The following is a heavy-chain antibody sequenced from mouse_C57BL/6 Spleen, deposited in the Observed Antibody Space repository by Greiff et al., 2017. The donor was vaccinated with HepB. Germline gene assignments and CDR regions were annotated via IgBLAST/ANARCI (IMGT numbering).Heavy chain of an antibody. V-gene: IGHV5-4*01. Sequence: EVQLVESGGGLVKPGGSLKLSCAASGFTFSSYAMSWVCQTPEKRLEWVATISDGGSYTYYPDNVKGRFTISRDNAKNNLYLQMSHLKSEDTAMYYCARDNDGYYRYFDVWGTGTTVTVSS. CDR2: ISDGGSYT. D-gene: IGHD2-3*01. J-gene: IGHJ1*03. CDR3: ARDNDGYYRYFDV. CDR1: GFTFSSYA.